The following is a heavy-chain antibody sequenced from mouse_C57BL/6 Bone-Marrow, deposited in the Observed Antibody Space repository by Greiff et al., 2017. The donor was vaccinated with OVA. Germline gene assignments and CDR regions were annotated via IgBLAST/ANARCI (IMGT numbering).Heavy chain of an antibody. CDR2: SRNKANDYTT. D-gene: IGHD2-4*01. Sequence: EVNVVESGGGLVQSGRSLRLSCATSGFTFSDFYMEWVRQAPGKGLEWIAASRNKANDYTTEYSASVKGRFIVSRDTSQSILYLQMNALRAEDTAIYYCARDAGDYPFAYWGQGTLVTVSA. CDR1: GFTFSDFY. V-gene: IGHV7-1*01. J-gene: IGHJ3*01. CDR3: ARDAGDYPFAY.